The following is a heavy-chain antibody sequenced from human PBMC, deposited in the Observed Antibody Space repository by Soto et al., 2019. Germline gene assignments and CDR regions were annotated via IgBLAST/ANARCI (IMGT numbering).Heavy chain of an antibody. CDR3: AKDGAFDL. J-gene: IGHJ3*01. V-gene: IGHV3-9*01. CDR1: GFTFDDYP. CDR2: ISWNSGSI. Sequence: GGSLRLSCAASGFTFDDYPMHWVRQAPGKGLEWVSGISWNSGSIGYADSVEGRFFISRDNAKNSLYLQMNSLRAEDTALYYCAKDGAFDLWGQGTMVTVSS.